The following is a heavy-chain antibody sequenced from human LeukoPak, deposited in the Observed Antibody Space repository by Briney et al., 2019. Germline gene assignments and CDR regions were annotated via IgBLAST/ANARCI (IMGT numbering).Heavy chain of an antibody. Sequence: GSLRLSCAASGFTFSGFWMSWVRQTPGEGLEWVANIKQDGSGKYYVDSVKGRFTISRDNAKNSLSLQMNSLRVEDTAVYYCARAGSFWHYVYWGQGTLVTVSS. J-gene: IGHJ4*02. CDR2: IKQDGSGK. D-gene: IGHD1-7*01. V-gene: IGHV3-7*01. CDR3: ARAGSFWHYVY. CDR1: GFTFSGFW.